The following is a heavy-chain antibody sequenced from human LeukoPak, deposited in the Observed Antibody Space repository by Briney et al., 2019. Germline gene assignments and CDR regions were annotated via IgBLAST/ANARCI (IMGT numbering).Heavy chain of an antibody. CDR1: GFTFISYA. D-gene: IGHD7-27*01. Sequence: PGGSLRLSCAASGFTFISYAMSWVRQAPGKGLEWVSVISGSGGSTYYADSVKGRFTISRDNSKNTLYLQMNSLRAEDTAVYYCAKAGNWAFDYWGQGTLVTVSS. V-gene: IGHV3-23*01. CDR3: AKAGNWAFDY. CDR2: ISGSGGST. J-gene: IGHJ4*02.